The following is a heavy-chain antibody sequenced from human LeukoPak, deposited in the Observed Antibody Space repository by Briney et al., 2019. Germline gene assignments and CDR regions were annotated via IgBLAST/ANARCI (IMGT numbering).Heavy chain of an antibody. CDR3: ARDGAVARLNYFDY. Sequence: SQTLSLTCTVSGGSISSGGYYWSWIRQHPGEGLEWIGYIYYSGSTYYNPSLKSRVTISVDTSKNQFSLKLSSVTAADTAVYYCARDGAVARLNYFDYWGQGTLVTVSS. CDR1: GGSISSGGYY. V-gene: IGHV4-31*03. J-gene: IGHJ4*02. D-gene: IGHD6-19*01. CDR2: IYYSGST.